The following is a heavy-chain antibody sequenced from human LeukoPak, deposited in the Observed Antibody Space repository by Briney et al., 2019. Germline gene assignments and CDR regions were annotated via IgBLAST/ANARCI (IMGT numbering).Heavy chain of an antibody. CDR3: ARDRGVPRPYYFDQ. Sequence: LETLSLTCTVSGGSVRSSSYYWGCIRPPPGKGLEWIGSVHYNGSTCYNPSLGGRVIMSIDTSKNQFSLKLTSVTAADTAMYYCARDRGVPRPYYFDQWGQGTLVTVSS. CDR1: GGSVRSSSYY. D-gene: IGHD3-10*01. CDR2: VHYNGST. V-gene: IGHV4-39*07. J-gene: IGHJ4*02.